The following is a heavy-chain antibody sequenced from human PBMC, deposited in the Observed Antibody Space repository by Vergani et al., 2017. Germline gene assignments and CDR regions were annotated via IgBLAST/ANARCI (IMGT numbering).Heavy chain of an antibody. D-gene: IGHD2/OR15-2a*01. CDR1: GFAFSNSA. CDR2: ISGHGDRT. Sequence: DVHLLESGGGQVEAGGSLRLSCVVSGFAFSNSAMSWVRQTSGKGLEWFSAISGHGDRTYYADSVKGRFTISRDNSKITVYLQMNSLKAEDRATYYCAREESSNTSSFVGDWGQGTLVTV. V-gene: IGHV3-23*01. CDR3: AREESSNTSSFVGD. J-gene: IGHJ4*02.